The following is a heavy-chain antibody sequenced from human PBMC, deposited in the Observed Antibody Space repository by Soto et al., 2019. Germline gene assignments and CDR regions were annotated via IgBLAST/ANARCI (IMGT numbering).Heavy chain of an antibody. CDR3: ARSYSSGWEFDY. V-gene: IGHV3-11*01. CDR2: ISSTGRTI. D-gene: IGHD6-19*01. J-gene: IGHJ4*02. Sequence: GGSLRLSCGASGFTFSNYYMSWIRQAPGKGLEWVSYISSTGRTIYYADSVKGRFTVSRDNAQDSLSLKLNSLRVEDTAVYYCARSYSSGWEFDYWGQGTQVTVSS. CDR1: GFTFSNYY.